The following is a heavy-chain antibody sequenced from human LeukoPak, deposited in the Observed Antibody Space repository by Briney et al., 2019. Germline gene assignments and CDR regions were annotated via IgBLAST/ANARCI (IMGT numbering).Heavy chain of an antibody. CDR3: TRPVSSGAFDI. Sequence: GGSLRLSCAASGFTFSGYWMHWVRQAPGKGLVWVSRINPDGSSTNYTDSVKGRFTISRDNAKNTLYLQMNSLRAEDTAVYYCTRPVSSGAFDIWGQGTMVTASS. CDR1: GFTFSGYW. J-gene: IGHJ3*02. V-gene: IGHV3-74*01. CDR2: INPDGSST. D-gene: IGHD2-8*01.